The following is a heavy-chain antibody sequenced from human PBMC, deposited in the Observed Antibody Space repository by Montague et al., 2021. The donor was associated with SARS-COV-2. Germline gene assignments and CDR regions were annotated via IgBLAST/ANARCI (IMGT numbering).Heavy chain of an antibody. D-gene: IGHD1-26*01. CDR1: GGSISSYY. V-gene: IGHV4-59*01. Sequence: SETLSLTCTVSGGSISSYYWSWIRQPPGKGLEWIGNIYYTGSTXXXSSXXXRLTISVDTSENQFSLNVTPVTAADTAAYYCARVGLELRVGYYYFDFWGQGTMVTVSS. J-gene: IGHJ4*02. CDR3: ARVGLELRVGYYYFDF. CDR2: IYYTGST.